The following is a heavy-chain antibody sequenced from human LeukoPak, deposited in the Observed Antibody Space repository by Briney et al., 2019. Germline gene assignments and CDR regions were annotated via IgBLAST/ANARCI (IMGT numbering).Heavy chain of an antibody. J-gene: IGHJ5*02. D-gene: IGHD6-19*01. CDR1: GFTVSSNY. CDR2: ISGSGDSS. V-gene: IGHV3-23*01. Sequence: GGSLRLSCAASGFTVSSNYMSWVRQAPGKGLEWLSGISGSGDSSHYADSVKGRFTISRDNSNNTLYLQMNSLRAGDTAVYYCAKDSDSSGWSWGQGTLVTVSS. CDR3: AKDSDSSGWS.